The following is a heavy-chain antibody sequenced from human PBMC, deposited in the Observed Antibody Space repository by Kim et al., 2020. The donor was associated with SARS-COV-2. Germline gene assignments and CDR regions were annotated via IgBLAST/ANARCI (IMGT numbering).Heavy chain of an antibody. J-gene: IGHJ5*02. Sequence: ASVKVSCKASGYTFTSYYMHWVRQAPGQGLEWMGIINPSGGSTSYAQKFQGRVTMTRDTSTSTVYMELSSLRSEDTAVYYCARDPVTYSSSWYYWFDPWGQGTLVTVSS. CDR2: INPSGGST. D-gene: IGHD6-13*01. V-gene: IGHV1-46*01. CDR1: GYTFTSYY. CDR3: ARDPVTYSSSWYYWFDP.